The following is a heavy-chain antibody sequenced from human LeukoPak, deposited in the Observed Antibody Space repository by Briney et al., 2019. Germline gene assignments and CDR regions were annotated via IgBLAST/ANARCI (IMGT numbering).Heavy chain of an antibody. CDR3: AKRAHSGYDYFDY. CDR1: GFTFSSYG. V-gene: IGHV3-23*01. Sequence: GGSLRLSCAASGFTFSSYGMSWVRQTPEEGLEWVSAISGSSGGTYYADSVKGRFTVSRDNSKNTLYLQMNSLRAEDAAVYYCAKRAHSGYDYFDYWGQGTLVAVSS. D-gene: IGHD5-12*01. CDR2: ISGSSGGT. J-gene: IGHJ4*02.